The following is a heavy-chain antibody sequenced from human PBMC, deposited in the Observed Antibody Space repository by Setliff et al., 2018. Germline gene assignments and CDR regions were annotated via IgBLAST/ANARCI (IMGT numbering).Heavy chain of an antibody. J-gene: IGHJ4*02. CDR1: GGSVGNSHYY. Sequence: PSETLSLTCTVSGGSVGNSHYYWSWIRQPAGKGLEWIGRLYTSGDTNYNPSLKSRVSMSLDTSKNQFSLKLSSVTAADTAVYYCARDRVVVLAGRRGFYFDYWGQGTLVTVSS. V-gene: IGHV4-61*02. CDR2: LYTSGDT. D-gene: IGHD2-15*01. CDR3: ARDRVVVLAGRRGFYFDY.